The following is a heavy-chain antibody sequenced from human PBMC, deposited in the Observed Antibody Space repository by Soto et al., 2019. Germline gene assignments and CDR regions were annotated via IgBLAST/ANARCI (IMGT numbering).Heavy chain of an antibody. CDR2: MSHSGGT. Sequence: QVQLQQWGAGLLKPSETLSLTCAVYGGFVSSGSYYWSWIRQPPGKGLEWIGEMSHSGGTHFNPSLKIRVTISVDTSKYQFSLKMSSVTAADTALYYCARVERGTATTVVDAFDIWGPGTMVTVSS. J-gene: IGHJ3*02. CDR3: ARVERGTATTVVDAFDI. CDR1: GGFVSSGSYY. D-gene: IGHD1-1*01. V-gene: IGHV4-34*01.